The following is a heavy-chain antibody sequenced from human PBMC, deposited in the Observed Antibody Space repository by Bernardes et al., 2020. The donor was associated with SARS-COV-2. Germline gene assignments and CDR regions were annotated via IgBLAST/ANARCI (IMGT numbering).Heavy chain of an antibody. CDR2: MSGSGHTT. CDR1: GFTFRTYG. V-gene: IGHV3-23*01. D-gene: IGHD2-15*01. J-gene: IGHJ4*02. CDR3: AKEGRYCSGGGCYFTYIDS. Sequence: GGSLRLSCSASGFTFRTYGMTWVRQAPGKGLEWVSTMSGSGHTTFYADSVKGRFTISRDNSKNTLYLQMNSLRVEDTAVYYCAKEGRYCSGGGCYFTYIDSWGQGTLVTVSS.